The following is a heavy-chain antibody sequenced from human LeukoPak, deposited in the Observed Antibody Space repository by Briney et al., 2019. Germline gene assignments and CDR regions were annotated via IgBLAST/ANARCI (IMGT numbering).Heavy chain of an antibody. V-gene: IGHV3-30*02. CDR3: AKDLNYGDLFDY. Sequence: PGGSLRLSCAASGFTFSSYGMHWVRQAPGKGLEWVAFIRYDGSNEYYADSVKGRFTISRDNSKNTLYLQMNSLRADDTAKYYCAKDLNYGDLFDYWGQGTLVTVSS. J-gene: IGHJ4*02. CDR1: GFTFSSYG. D-gene: IGHD4-17*01. CDR2: IRYDGSNE.